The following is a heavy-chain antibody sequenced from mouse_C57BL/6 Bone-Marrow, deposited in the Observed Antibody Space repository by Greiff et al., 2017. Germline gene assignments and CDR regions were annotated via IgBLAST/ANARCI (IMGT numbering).Heavy chain of an antibody. Sequence: QVQLQQPGAELVKPGASVKLSCKASGYTFTSYWMHWVKQRPGRGLEWIGMIDPNSGGTKYNEKFKSKATLTVDKPSSTAYMQLSSLTSEDSAVYYCARWGLYSNSFAYWGQGTLVTVSA. CDR3: ARWGLYSNSFAY. D-gene: IGHD2-5*01. V-gene: IGHV1-72*01. CDR2: IDPNSGGT. CDR1: GYTFTSYW. J-gene: IGHJ3*01.